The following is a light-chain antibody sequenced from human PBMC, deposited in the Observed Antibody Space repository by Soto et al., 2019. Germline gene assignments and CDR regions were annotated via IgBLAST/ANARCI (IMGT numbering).Light chain of an antibody. V-gene: IGLV3-21*02. Sequence: SYELTQPPSVSVAPGQTASITCGGDKIGSKSVHWYQQKKSGQAPVLVVYDDSDRPSGIPERFSGSNSGNTATLTISRVEAGDEAEYYCQVWDSSSDLGVFGGGTKLTVL. CDR2: DDS. CDR3: QVWDSSSDLGV. J-gene: IGLJ2*01. CDR1: KIGSKS.